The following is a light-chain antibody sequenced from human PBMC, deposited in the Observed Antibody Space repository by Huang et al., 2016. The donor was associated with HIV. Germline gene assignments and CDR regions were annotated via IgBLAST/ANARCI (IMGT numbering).Light chain of an antibody. CDR1: QSVFYSSTNKNY. CDR3: QQYYNSPRT. CDR2: WAS. V-gene: IGKV4-1*01. Sequence: DIVMTQSPDSLSVSLGESASINCKSSQSVFYSSTNKNYFAWYQQKPGQPPKLLLFWASTRESGVPDRFTGGGSGTDFTLTIRSLQAEDVAVYYCQQYYNSPRTFGQGTKLEI. J-gene: IGKJ2*01.